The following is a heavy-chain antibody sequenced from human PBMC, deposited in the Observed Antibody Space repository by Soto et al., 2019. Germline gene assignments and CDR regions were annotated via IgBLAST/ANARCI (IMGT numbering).Heavy chain of an antibody. CDR1: GFTFDDYA. D-gene: IGHD6-13*01. CDR2: ISWNSGSI. CDR3: AKPTGARIAAAEYYFDY. Sequence: GGSLRLSCAASGFTFDDYAMHWVRQAPGKGLEWVSGISWNSGSIGYADSVKGRFTISRDNAKNSLYLQMNSLRAEDTALYYCAKPTGARIAAAEYYFDYWGQGTLVTVSS. V-gene: IGHV3-9*01. J-gene: IGHJ4*02.